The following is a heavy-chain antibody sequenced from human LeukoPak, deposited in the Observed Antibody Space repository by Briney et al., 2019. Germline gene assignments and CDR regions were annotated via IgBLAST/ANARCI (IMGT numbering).Heavy chain of an antibody. CDR3: AASREVYYGSGSYLPSDY. Sequence: SETLSLTCTVSGGSISSYYWSWIRQPPGKGLEWIGYIYYSGSTNYNPSLKSRVTISVDTSKNQFSLKLSSVTAADTAVYYCAASREVYYGSGSYLPSDYWGQGTLVTVSS. V-gene: IGHV4-59*01. CDR2: IYYSGST. CDR1: GGSISSYY. D-gene: IGHD3-10*01. J-gene: IGHJ4*02.